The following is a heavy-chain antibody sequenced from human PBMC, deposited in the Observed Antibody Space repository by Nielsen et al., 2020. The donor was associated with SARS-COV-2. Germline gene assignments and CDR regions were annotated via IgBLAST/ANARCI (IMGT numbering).Heavy chain of an antibody. Sequence: ASVKVSCKASGYTFTSYAMHWVRQAPGQRLEWMGWINAGNGNTKYSQKFQGRVTITRDTSASTAYMELSSLRSEDMAVYYCARPERWLQFNYWGQGTLVTVSS. J-gene: IGHJ4*02. D-gene: IGHD5-24*01. CDR2: INAGNGNT. CDR1: GYTFTSYA. CDR3: ARPERWLQFNY. V-gene: IGHV1-3*01.